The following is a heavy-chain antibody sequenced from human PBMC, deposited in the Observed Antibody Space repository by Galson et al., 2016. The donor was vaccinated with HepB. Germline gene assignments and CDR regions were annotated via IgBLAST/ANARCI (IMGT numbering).Heavy chain of an antibody. CDR1: GYTFTSHG. J-gene: IGHJ3*02. Sequence: SVKVSCKASGYTFTSHGISWVRQAPGQGLEWMGWISAYNGNKNYAQKLQGRVTMTTDTSTSTAYMELRSLTSDDTAVYYCARDAIIVPSPMRGFDIWGQGTMVTVSS. CDR2: ISAYNGNK. D-gene: IGHD2-2*01. CDR3: ARDAIIVPSPMRGFDI. V-gene: IGHV1-18*01.